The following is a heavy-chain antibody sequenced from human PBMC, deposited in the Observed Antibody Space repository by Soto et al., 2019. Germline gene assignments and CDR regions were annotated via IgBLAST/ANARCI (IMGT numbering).Heavy chain of an antibody. Sequence: PSETLSLTCTVSGGSISSYYWSWIRQSPEKGLEWIGYVHNSGSTSYNPSLNSRVTISMDTSKNQFSLNLRSVTAADTAVYFCARERDGRFFYFDYWGQGTLVTVSS. V-gene: IGHV4-59*01. CDR2: VHNSGST. CDR1: GGSISSYY. CDR3: ARERDGRFFYFDY. D-gene: IGHD3-3*01. J-gene: IGHJ4*02.